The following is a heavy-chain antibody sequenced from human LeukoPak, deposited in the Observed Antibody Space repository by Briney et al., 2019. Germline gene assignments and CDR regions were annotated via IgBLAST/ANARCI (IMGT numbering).Heavy chain of an antibody. CDR3: ARVFRAAAVDY. CDR1: GYTFTDYY. CDR2: INPNSGGT. J-gene: IGHJ4*02. Sequence: ASVKVSCKASGYTFTDYYMHWVRQAPGQGLEWMGWINPNSGGTNYAQNFQGRVTMTRDTSISTAYMELSRLRSDDTAVYYCARVFRAAAVDYWGQGTLVTVSS. D-gene: IGHD6-13*01. V-gene: IGHV1-2*02.